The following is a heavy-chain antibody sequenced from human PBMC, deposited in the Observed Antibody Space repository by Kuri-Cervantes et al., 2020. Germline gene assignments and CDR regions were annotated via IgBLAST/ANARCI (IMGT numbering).Heavy chain of an antibody. CDR2: ISYDGSNK. CDR1: GFTFSSYS. J-gene: IGHJ4*02. D-gene: IGHD6-19*01. V-gene: IGHV3-30*03. Sequence: GESLKISCAASGFTFSSYSMNWVRQAPGKGLEWVAVISYDGSNKYYADSVKGRFTISRDNSKNTLYLQMNSLRAEDTAVYYCARVRGGGWTRDTEAFDYWGQGTLVTVSS. CDR3: ARVRGGGWTRDTEAFDY.